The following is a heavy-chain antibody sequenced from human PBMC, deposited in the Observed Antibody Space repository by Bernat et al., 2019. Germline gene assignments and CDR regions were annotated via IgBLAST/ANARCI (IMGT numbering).Heavy chain of an antibody. D-gene: IGHD6-25*01. V-gene: IGHV3-15*07. Sequence: EVHLVESGGGLVKPGGSLRLSCAGSGFTFSNAWMNWVRQAPGKGLEWVGRIKSKPNGGTTDYAAPVSGRCTISRDDSKSTVYLQMSSLKTEDTAVYYCSTGGYYMDYWGQGTLVTVSS. CDR2: IKSKPNGGTT. CDR3: STGGYYMDY. J-gene: IGHJ4*02. CDR1: GFTFSNAW.